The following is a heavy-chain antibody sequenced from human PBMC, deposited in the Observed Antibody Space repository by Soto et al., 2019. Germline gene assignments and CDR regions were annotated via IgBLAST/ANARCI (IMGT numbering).Heavy chain of an antibody. D-gene: IGHD3-10*01. CDR3: GRFGVGHWYFDL. J-gene: IGHJ2*01. V-gene: IGHV3-74*01. Sequence: EVQLVESGGGLVQPGGSLRLSCAASGFTFSSYWMHWVRQAPGKGLVWVSRINTDGSTISYTDSVRGRFTISRDNAKSTLYLQMNSLRAEDTAVYYCGRFGVGHWYFDLWGRGTLVTVSS. CDR1: GFTFSSYW. CDR2: INTDGSTI.